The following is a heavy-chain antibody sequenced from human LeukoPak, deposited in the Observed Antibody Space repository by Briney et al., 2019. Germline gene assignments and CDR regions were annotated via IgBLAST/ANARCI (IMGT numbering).Heavy chain of an antibody. CDR3: ARPQDYGDGAFDI. Sequence: SETLSLTCTVSGGSISSYYWSWIRQPPGKGLEWIGYIYYSGGTNYNPSLKSRVTISLDTSKNQFSLKLSSVTAADTAVYYCARPQDYGDGAFDIWGQGTMVTVSS. D-gene: IGHD4-17*01. J-gene: IGHJ3*02. V-gene: IGHV4-59*08. CDR1: GGSISSYY. CDR2: IYYSGGT.